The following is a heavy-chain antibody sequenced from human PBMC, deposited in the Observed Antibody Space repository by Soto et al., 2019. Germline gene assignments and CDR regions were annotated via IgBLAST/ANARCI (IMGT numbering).Heavy chain of an antibody. CDR1: GGTFTSYA. CDR2: IIPIFGTA. V-gene: IGHV1-69*01. D-gene: IGHD3-22*01. J-gene: IGHJ4*02. Sequence: QVQLVQSGAEVKKPGSSVKVSCKASGGTFTSYAISWVRQSPGQGLEWMGGIIPIFGTANYAQKFQGRVTSTADESTSTAYMALSSLRSEDTAVYYCARERASGSHIGYWGQGTLVTVSS. CDR3: ARERASGSHIGY.